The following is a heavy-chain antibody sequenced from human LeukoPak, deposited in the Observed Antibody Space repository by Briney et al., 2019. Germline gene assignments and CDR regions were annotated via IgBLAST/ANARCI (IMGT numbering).Heavy chain of an antibody. CDR2: FDPEDGET. CDR3: AREPDVDLDTFRGDGLDI. CDR1: GYTLTELS. J-gene: IGHJ3*02. V-gene: IGHV1-24*01. D-gene: IGHD5-18*01. Sequence: ASVKVSCKVSGYTLTELSMHWVRQAPGKGLEWMGGFDPEDGETIYAQKFQGRVTMTEDTSTDTAYMELSSLRSEDTAVYYCAREPDVDLDTFRGDGLDIWGQGTMVTVSS.